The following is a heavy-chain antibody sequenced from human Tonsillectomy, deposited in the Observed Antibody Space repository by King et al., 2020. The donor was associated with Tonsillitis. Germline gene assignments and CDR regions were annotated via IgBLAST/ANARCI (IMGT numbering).Heavy chain of an antibody. CDR2: ISGSGGNT. V-gene: IGHV3-23*04. D-gene: IGHD6-19*01. CDR1: GFTFSSYA. J-gene: IGHJ4*02. CDR3: AKDGAVAAYRFDF. Sequence: VQLVESGGDLVQPGGSLRLSCAASGFTFSSYAMSWVRQAPGKGLEWVSSISGSGGNTYYADSVKGRFTISRDNSKNRLYLQMNSLRAEDTAVYYCAKDGAVAAYRFDFWGQGTLVTVSS.